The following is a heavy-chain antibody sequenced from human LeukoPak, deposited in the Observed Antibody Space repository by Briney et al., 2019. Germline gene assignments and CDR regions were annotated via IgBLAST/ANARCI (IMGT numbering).Heavy chain of an antibody. CDR1: GFTFSSYG. V-gene: IGHV3-30*18. D-gene: IGHD6-19*01. Sequence: GGSLRLSCAASGFTFSSYGMHWVRQAPGKGLEWVAVISYDGSNKYYADSVKGRFTISRDNSKNTLYLQMNSLRAEDTAVYYCAKYREGVAGPFDYWGQGTLVTVSS. CDR3: AKYREGVAGPFDY. CDR2: ISYDGSNK. J-gene: IGHJ4*02.